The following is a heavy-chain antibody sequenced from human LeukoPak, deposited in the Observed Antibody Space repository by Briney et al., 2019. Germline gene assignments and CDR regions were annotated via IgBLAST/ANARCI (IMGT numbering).Heavy chain of an antibody. J-gene: IGHJ4*02. V-gene: IGHV4-34*01. CDR2: INHSGST. CDR3: ARDNGAVANFDY. CDR1: GGSFSGYY. Sequence: SETLSLTCAVYGGSFSGYYWSWIRQPPGKGLEWIGEINHSGSTNYNPSLKSRVTISVDTSKNQFSLKLSSVTAADTAVYYCARDNGAVANFDYWGPGNPGHRLL. D-gene: IGHD6-19*01.